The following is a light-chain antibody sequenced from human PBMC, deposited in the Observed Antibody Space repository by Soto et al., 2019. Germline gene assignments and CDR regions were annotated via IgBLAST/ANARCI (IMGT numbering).Light chain of an antibody. CDR3: QQYNKWPRT. V-gene: IGKV3-15*01. Sequence: IVMPQAPATLSVSPGERATLSCRASQSVSSDLAWYHQKPGQAPRLLIYGASTRATGIPARFSGSGSGTEFTLTINSLQSEDFAVYYCQQYNKWPRTFGQGTKVDIK. CDR1: QSVSSD. J-gene: IGKJ1*01. CDR2: GAS.